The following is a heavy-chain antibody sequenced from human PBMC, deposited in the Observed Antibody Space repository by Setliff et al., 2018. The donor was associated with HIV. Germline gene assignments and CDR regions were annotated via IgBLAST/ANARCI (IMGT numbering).Heavy chain of an antibody. CDR3: ARGPPRTSAYSRYYYYYMDV. Sequence: KTSETLSLTCAVYGGSFSGFYWSWFRQPPGKGLDWIGEINHSGSTNYSPSLKSRVTISIDTSKKQFSLKLASVTAADTALYYCARGPPRTSAYSRYYYYYMDVWGKGTTVTVS. V-gene: IGHV4-34*01. CDR2: INHSGST. D-gene: IGHD6-25*01. CDR1: GGSFSGFY. J-gene: IGHJ6*03.